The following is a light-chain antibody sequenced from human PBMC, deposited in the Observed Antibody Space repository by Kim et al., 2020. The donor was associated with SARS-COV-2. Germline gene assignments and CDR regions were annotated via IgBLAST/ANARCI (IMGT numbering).Light chain of an antibody. CDR3: QRNGDWART. CDR2: GAS. CDR1: QSIGSN. J-gene: IGKJ1*01. V-gene: IGKV3-15*01. Sequence: EIVMTQSPATLSVSPGERATLSCRASQSIGSNLAWFQQKPGQPPRLLIYGASTRATGVPARFSGSGSGTEFTLTIYSLQSEDFAVYYCQRNGDWARTFGQGTKVEIK.